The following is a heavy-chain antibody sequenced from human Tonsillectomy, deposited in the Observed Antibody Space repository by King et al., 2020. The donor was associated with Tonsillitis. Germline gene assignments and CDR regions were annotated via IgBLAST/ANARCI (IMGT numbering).Heavy chain of an antibody. D-gene: IGHD2-15*01. V-gene: IGHV3-7*01. CDR3: ARDSSPALSGSWYDASDI. Sequence: DVQLVESGGGLVQPGGSLRLSCAASGFTFSTYWLTWVRQAPGKGLEWVANIKKDGSETYYVDSVKGRFTVSRDNAKNSLYLQMNSLRAEDTAVYYCARDSSPALSGSWYDASDIWGQGTMVTVSS. J-gene: IGHJ3*02. CDR2: IKKDGSET. CDR1: GFTFSTYW.